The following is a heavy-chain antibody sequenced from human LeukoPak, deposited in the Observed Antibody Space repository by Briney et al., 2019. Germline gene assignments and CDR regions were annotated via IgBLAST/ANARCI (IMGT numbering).Heavy chain of an antibody. D-gene: IGHD4-17*01. V-gene: IGHV4-4*07. CDR1: GGSISSYH. Sequence: SETLSLTCTVSGGSISSYHWSWIRQPAGKGLEWIGRIYTSGSTNYNPSLKSRVTMSVDTSKNQFSLKLSSVTAADTAVYYCARDLDWDDYGETGWFDPWGQGTLVTVSS. J-gene: IGHJ5*02. CDR3: ARDLDWDDYGETGWFDP. CDR2: IYTSGST.